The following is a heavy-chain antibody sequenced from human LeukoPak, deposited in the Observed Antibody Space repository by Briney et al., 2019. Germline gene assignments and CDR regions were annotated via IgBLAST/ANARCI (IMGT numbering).Heavy chain of an antibody. J-gene: IGHJ5*02. CDR1: GYTFTSYD. D-gene: IGHD3-9*01. V-gene: IGHV1-8*01. CDR2: MNPNSGNT. Sequence: GASVKVSCTASGYTFTSYDINWVRQATGQGLEWMGWMNPNSGNTGYAQKFQGRVTMTRNTSISTAYMELSSLRSEDTAVYYCARDVRGRILTGGLHEGFDPWGQGTLVTVSS. CDR3: ARDVRGRILTGGLHEGFDP.